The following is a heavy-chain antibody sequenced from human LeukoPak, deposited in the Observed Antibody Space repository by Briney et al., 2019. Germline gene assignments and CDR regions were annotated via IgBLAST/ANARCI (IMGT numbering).Heavy chain of an antibody. D-gene: IGHD2-2*01. J-gene: IGHJ6*03. V-gene: IGHV4-4*09. CDR1: GGSISSYY. CDR3: ARLVVVPAAMDYYYYMDV. Sequence: SETLSLTCTVSGGSISSYYWSWIRQPPGKGLEWIGYIYTSGSTNYNPSLKSRVTISVDTSKNQFSLKLSSVPAADPAVYYCARLVVVPAAMDYYYYMDVWGKGTTVTVSS. CDR2: IYTSGST.